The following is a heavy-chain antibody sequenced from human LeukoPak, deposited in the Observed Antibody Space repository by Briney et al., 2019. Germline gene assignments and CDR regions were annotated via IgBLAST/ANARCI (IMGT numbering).Heavy chain of an antibody. CDR3: ATLPYCSSTSCYDY. CDR2: IKQDGSEK. Sequence: GGSLRLSCAASGFTFTNYWMSWVRQAPGKGLEWVAHIKQDGSEKYYVDSVKGRFTISRDNAKNSLYLQMSSLRAEDTALYYCATLPYCSSTSCYDYWGQGTLVTVSS. V-gene: IGHV3-7*01. J-gene: IGHJ4*02. D-gene: IGHD2-2*01. CDR1: GFTFTNYW.